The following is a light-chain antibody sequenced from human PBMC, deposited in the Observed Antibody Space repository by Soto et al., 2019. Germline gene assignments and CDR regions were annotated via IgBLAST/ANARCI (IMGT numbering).Light chain of an antibody. J-gene: IGLJ2*01. Sequence: QSVLTQPPSASGSPGQSVTISCTGTSSDVGAYSYVSWYQQHPGKAPKLMIYEVSKRPSGVPDRFSGSKSGNTASLTVSGLQAEDEADYYCSSYAGSNNFVVFGGGTKVTVL. CDR2: EVS. V-gene: IGLV2-8*01. CDR3: SSYAGSNNFVV. CDR1: SSDVGAYSY.